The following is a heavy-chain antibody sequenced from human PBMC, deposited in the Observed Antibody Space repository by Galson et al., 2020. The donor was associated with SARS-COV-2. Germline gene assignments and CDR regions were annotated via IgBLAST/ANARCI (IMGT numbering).Heavy chain of an antibody. J-gene: IGHJ6*02. D-gene: IGHD5-18*01. V-gene: IGHV1-18*01. CDR3: ARDHGYSYGGMDV. CDR1: GYTFSSYD. CDR2: ISANNGPK. Sequence: ASVKVSCQASGYTFSSYDITWARQAPGQGLEWMGWISANNGPKQSAPQLQDRVTMTTDTSASTAYMELRSLRSDDTAVYYCARDHGYSYGGMDVWGQGTTVIVSS.